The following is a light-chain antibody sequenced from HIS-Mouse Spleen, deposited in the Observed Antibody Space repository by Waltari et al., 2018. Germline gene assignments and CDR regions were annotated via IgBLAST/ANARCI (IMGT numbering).Light chain of an antibody. Sequence: SYVLTQPPSVSVAPGKTARITCGGNNIGSKSVHWCQQKPGQAPVLVVYDDSDRPSGIPERFSGSNSGNTATLTISRVEAGDEADYYCQVWDSSSDHPYVFGTGTKVTVL. V-gene: IGLV3-21*03. J-gene: IGLJ1*01. CDR1: NIGSKS. CDR3: QVWDSSSDHPYV. CDR2: DDS.